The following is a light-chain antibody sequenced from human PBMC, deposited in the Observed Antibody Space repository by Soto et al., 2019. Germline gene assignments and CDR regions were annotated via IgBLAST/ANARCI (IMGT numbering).Light chain of an antibody. V-gene: IGLV2-8*01. J-gene: IGLJ2*01. CDR3: TSYAGSNNFGV. CDR2: EVT. Sequence: QSVLTQPPSASGSPGQSVTISCTGTSSDVGGYNYVSWYQLHPGKAPKLMIYEVTKRRSGVPDRFSGSKSGNTASLTVSGLQAEDEADYYCTSYAGSNNFGVFGGGTKVTVL. CDR1: SSDVGGYNY.